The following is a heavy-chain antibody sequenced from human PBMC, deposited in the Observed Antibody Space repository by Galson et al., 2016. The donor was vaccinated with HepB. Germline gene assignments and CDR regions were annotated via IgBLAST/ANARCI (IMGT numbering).Heavy chain of an antibody. Sequence: SETLSLTCSVSGGSINSYSWSWIRQPPGKGLEWIGNINSKGTTNYNPSLKSRVAMSIDTSKNQFSLRLSSVTAADTAMYYCASEGLLWFGDWAFDIWGQGTVVTVSS. D-gene: IGHD3-10*01. V-gene: IGHV4-59*01. CDR2: INSKGTT. CDR3: ASEGLLWFGDWAFDI. CDR1: GGSINSYS. J-gene: IGHJ3*02.